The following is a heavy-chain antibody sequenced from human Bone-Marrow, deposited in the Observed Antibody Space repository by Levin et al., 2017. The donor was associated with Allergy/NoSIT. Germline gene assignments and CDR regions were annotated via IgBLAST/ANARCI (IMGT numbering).Heavy chain of an antibody. CDR2: INPNSGGT. D-gene: IGHD3-3*01. V-gene: IGHV1-2*06. CDR3: ARGGWKRGYDFWSGYDDGSY. J-gene: IGHJ4*02. Sequence: GESLKISCKASGYTFTGYYMHWVRQAPGQGLEWMGRINPNSGGTNYAQKFQGRVTMTRDTSISTAYMELSRLRSDDTAVYYCARGGWKRGYDFWSGYDDGSYWGQGTLVTVSS. CDR1: GYTFTGYY.